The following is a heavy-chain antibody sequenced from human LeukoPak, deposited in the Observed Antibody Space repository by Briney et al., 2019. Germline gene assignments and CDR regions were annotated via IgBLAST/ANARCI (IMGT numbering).Heavy chain of an antibody. V-gene: IGHV3-33*01. D-gene: IGHD4-23*01. Sequence: PGGSLRLSCAASGFTFSSYGMHWVRQAPGKGLEWVAVIWYDGSNKYYADSVKGRFTISRDNSKNTLYLQMNSLRAEDTAVYYCARGSGGNYYLDYWGQGTLLTVSS. J-gene: IGHJ4*02. CDR1: GFTFSSYG. CDR3: ARGSGGNYYLDY. CDR2: IWYDGSNK.